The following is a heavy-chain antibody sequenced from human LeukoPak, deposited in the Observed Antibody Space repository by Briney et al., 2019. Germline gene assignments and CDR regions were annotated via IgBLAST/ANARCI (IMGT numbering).Heavy chain of an antibody. CDR1: LDSTTSNY. Sequence: SETRSLTCPVSLDSTTSNYWSWVRQPPGKGLEWIGEIHRSGSPNYNPSLQSRVTISIDRSRNQIALELSSVTAADTAVYYCAREILGGFNPGAYWGQGTLVTVSS. D-gene: IGHD1-14*01. J-gene: IGHJ4*02. V-gene: IGHV4-4*02. CDR3: AREILGGFNPGAY. CDR2: IHRSGSP.